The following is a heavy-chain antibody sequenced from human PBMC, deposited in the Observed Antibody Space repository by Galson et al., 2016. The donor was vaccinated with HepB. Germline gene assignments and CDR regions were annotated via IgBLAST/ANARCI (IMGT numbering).Heavy chain of an antibody. CDR1: GGSISSINW. CDR2: IHQSGTT. J-gene: IGHJ6*02. CDR3: ARGKSGPTAYGMDA. V-gene: IGHV4-4*02. Sequence: ETLSLTCAVSGGSISSINWWTWVRQSPGTGLEWIGEIHQSGTTSYNPSLKSRVTLAVDKSKNQFSLKLTSLTAADTAAYYCARGKSGPTAYGMDAWGQGTTVTVSS. D-gene: IGHD4-11*01.